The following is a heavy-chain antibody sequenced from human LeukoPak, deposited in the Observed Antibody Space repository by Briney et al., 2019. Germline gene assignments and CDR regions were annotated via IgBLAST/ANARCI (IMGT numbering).Heavy chain of an antibody. Sequence: PGGSLRLSCAASGFTFSYYSMNWVRQAPGKGLEGVSYISSSTSTIYYADSVKGRFTITRDNAKSSQYLQMNSLRAEDTAVYYCARAATITVRPGGYYHYYMDFWGKGTTVTVSS. CDR2: ISSSTSTI. J-gene: IGHJ6*03. D-gene: IGHD6-6*01. V-gene: IGHV3-48*04. CDR3: ARAATITVRPGGYYHYYMDF. CDR1: GFTFSYYS.